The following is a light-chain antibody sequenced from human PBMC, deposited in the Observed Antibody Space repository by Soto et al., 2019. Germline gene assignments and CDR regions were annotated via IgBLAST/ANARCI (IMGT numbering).Light chain of an antibody. CDR3: SSYAGSNILV. J-gene: IGLJ3*02. V-gene: IGLV2-8*01. CDR2: EVT. CDR1: SSDVGGYNY. Sequence: QSALTQPPSASGSPGQSVTISCTGTSSDVGGYNYVSWYQQHPGKVPKLMIYEVTKRPSGVPDRFSGSKSGNTASLTVSGPQGEDEADYYCSSYAGSNILVFGGGTQLTVL.